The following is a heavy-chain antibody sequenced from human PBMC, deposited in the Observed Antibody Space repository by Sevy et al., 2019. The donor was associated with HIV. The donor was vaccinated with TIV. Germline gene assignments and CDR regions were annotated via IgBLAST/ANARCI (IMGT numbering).Heavy chain of an antibody. V-gene: IGHV4-59*01. CDR2: IYDSGST. CDR3: ARPYTSGWYGGWDY. CDR1: GGSISSYY. Sequence: SETLSLTCTVSGGSISSYYWSWIRQPPGKGLEWIGYIYDSGSTNYNPSLQSRVTISVDTSKNQFSLNLRSVTAADTAVYFCARPYTSGWYGGWDYWGQGTPVTVSS. D-gene: IGHD6-19*01. J-gene: IGHJ4*02.